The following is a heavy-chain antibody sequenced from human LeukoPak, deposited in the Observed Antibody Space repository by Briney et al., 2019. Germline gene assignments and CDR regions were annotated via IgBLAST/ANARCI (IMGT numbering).Heavy chain of an antibody. D-gene: IGHD2-2*01. J-gene: IGHJ5*02. V-gene: IGHV4-39*07. CDR1: GGSISSSSYY. Sequence: SETLSLTCTVSGGSISSSSYYWGWIRQPPGKGLGWIGSIYYSGSTYYNPSLKSRVTISVDTSKNQFSLKLSSVTAADTAVYYCARGPGIVVVPAAFWFDPWGQGTLVTVSS. CDR3: ARGPGIVVVPAAFWFDP. CDR2: IYYSGST.